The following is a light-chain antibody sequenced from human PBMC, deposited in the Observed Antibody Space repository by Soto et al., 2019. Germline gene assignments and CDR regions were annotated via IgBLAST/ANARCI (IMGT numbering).Light chain of an antibody. V-gene: IGLV2-23*01. Sequence: QSALTQPASVSGSPGQSITISCTGTISDVGRYNLVYWYQQHPDKAPKLIIYEDIERPSGVSHRFSGSTSGNTASLTISGLQAEDEAKYFCCSYAGGSSVVFGGGTKVTVL. CDR1: ISDVGRYNL. CDR3: CSYAGGSSVV. CDR2: EDI. J-gene: IGLJ2*01.